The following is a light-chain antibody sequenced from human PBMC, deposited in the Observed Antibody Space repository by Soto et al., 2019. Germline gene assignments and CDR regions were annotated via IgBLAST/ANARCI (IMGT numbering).Light chain of an antibody. CDR2: EAS. V-gene: IGLV2-14*01. Sequence: QSALTQPASASGSPGQSITISCTGTSTDVGGYNFVSWYQQHPGKAPKLMIYEASNRPSGVSNRFSGSKSGNTASLTISGLQAEDEANYYCTSYTTSSTLGVVFGGGTKLTVL. CDR3: TSYTTSSTLGVV. J-gene: IGLJ2*01. CDR1: STDVGGYNF.